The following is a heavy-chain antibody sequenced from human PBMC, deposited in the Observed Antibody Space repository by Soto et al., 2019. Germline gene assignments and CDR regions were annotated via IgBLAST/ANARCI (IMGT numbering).Heavy chain of an antibody. V-gene: IGHV4-59*01. D-gene: IGHD6-13*01. CDR3: ARDLAAVPRAFDY. J-gene: IGHJ4*02. Sequence: KTSETLSLTCTVSGGSISSYFYIWVRQPPGKGLEWIGSVYYTGTTDYNPSLKSRVTISEDTSKTQFSLNLRSVTAADTAVYYCARDLAAVPRAFDYWGRGTLVTVSS. CDR1: GGSISSYF. CDR2: VYYTGTT.